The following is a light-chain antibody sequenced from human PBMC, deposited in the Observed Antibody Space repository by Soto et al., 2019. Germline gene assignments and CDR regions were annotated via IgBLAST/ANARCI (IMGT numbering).Light chain of an antibody. Sequence: DIQMTQSPSSVSASVGDRITITCRASQGISSWLVWYQQKPGKAPKLLIYGASSLQSGIPSRFSGSGSGTDFTRTISSLQPEDFATYYCQQANSFPFTFGGGTKLEIK. CDR2: GAS. V-gene: IGKV1-12*01. J-gene: IGKJ4*01. CDR1: QGISSW. CDR3: QQANSFPFT.